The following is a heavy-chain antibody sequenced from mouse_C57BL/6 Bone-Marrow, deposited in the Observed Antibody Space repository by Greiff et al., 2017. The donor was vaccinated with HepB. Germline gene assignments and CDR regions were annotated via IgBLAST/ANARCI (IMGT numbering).Heavy chain of an antibody. CDR3: AREYYYGSPWFAY. J-gene: IGHJ3*01. CDR1: GYTFPSYW. D-gene: IGHD1-1*01. CDR2: INPSNGGT. Sequence: VQLQQSGTELVKPGASVKLSCKASGYTFPSYWMHWVKQRPGQGLEWIGNINPSNGGTNYNEKFKSKATLTVDKSSSTAYMQLSSLTSEDSAVYYCAREYYYGSPWFAYWGQGTLVTVSA. V-gene: IGHV1-53*01.